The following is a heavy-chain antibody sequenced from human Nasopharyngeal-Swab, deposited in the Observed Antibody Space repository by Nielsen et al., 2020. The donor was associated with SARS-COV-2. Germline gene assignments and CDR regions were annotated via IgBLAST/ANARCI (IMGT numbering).Heavy chain of an antibody. J-gene: IGHJ5*02. CDR2: IYYSGST. CDR3: ARSITIFGVVGANWFDP. V-gene: IGHV4-31*03. Sequence: SETLSLTCTVSGGSISSGGHYWSWIRQHPGKGLEWIGYIYYSGSTYYNPSLKSRVTISVDTSKNQFSLKLSSVTAADTAVYYCARSITIFGVVGANWFDPWGQGTPVTVSS. CDR1: GGSISSGGHY. D-gene: IGHD3-3*01.